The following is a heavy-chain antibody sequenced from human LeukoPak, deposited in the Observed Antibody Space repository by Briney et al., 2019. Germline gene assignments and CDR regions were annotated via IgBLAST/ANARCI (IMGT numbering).Heavy chain of an antibody. Sequence: GASLQISCKGSGSIFTSYWIGWVRQLPGKGLEWMGIIYPGDSDTRYSPSFQGQVIISADKSISTAYLQWSSLKASDTAMYYCARPPRYSGYDSPYYFDYWGPGTPVTVSS. J-gene: IGHJ4*02. D-gene: IGHD5-12*01. CDR2: IYPGDSDT. V-gene: IGHV5-51*01. CDR1: GSIFTSYW. CDR3: ARPPRYSGYDSPYYFDY.